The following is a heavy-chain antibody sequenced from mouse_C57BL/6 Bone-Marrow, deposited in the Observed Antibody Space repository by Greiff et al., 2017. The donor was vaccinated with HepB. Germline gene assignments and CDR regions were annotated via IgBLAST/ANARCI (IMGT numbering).Heavy chain of an antibody. V-gene: IGHV6-3*01. CDR1: GFTFSNYW. CDR2: IRLKSDNYAT. Sequence: EVNLVESGGGLVQPGGSMKLSCVASGFTFSNYWMNWVRQSPEKGLEWVAQIRLKSDNYATHYAESVKGRFTISRDDSKSSVYLQMNNLRAEDTGIYYCTGEDYDVELFAYWGQGTLVTVSA. J-gene: IGHJ3*01. D-gene: IGHD2-4*01. CDR3: TGEDYDVELFAY.